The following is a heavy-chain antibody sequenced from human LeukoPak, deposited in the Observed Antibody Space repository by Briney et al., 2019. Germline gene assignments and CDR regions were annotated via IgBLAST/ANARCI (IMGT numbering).Heavy chain of an antibody. V-gene: IGHV3-30*02. CDR3: AKDYYDFWSGCLFDY. J-gene: IGHJ4*02. CDR2: IRYDGSNK. Sequence: GGSLRLSCAASGFAFSSYGMHWVRQAPGKGLEWVAFIRYDGSNKYYADSVKGRFTISRENSKNTLYLKMNSLRAEDTAVYYCAKDYYDFWSGCLFDYWGQGTLVTVSS. CDR1: GFAFSSYG. D-gene: IGHD3-3*01.